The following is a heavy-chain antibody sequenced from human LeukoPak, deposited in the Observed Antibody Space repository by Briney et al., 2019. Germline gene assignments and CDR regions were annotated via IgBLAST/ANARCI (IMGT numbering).Heavy chain of an antibody. CDR3: ARRYDFWSGQFDY. CDR2: IDQSGTT. V-gene: IGHV4-34*01. J-gene: IGHJ4*02. CDR1: GGSFSGYY. D-gene: IGHD3-3*01. Sequence: PSETLSLTCVVNGGSFSGYYWSWIRQPPGKGLEWIGEIDQSGTTNYNPSLKSRVTISVDTSKNQFSLKLSSVTAADTAVYYCARRYDFWSGQFDYWGQGTLVTVSS.